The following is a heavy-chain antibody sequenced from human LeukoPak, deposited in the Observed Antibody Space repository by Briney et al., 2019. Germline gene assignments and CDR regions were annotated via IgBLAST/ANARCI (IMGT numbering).Heavy chain of an antibody. V-gene: IGHV3-48*03. Sequence: GGSLRLSCAASGVTFSSYEMNWVRQAPGQGLEWVSYISSSGSTIYYADSVKGRFTISRDNAKNSLYLQMNSLRAEDTAVYYCARDLASGQWLDPFDYWGQGTLVTVSS. CDR3: ARDLASGQWLDPFDY. J-gene: IGHJ4*02. CDR1: GVTFSSYE. D-gene: IGHD6-19*01. CDR2: ISSSGSTI.